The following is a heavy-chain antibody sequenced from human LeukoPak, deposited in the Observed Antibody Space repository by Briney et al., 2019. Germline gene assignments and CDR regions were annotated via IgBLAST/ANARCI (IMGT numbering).Heavy chain of an antibody. D-gene: IGHD4-17*01. Sequence: SETLSLTCTVSGGSISGSYWSWIRQPPGKGLEWIAYMYNSGSTNYNPSLKSRVTISIDTSKNQFSLKLSSLTAADTAVYYCARGIESYGDYGYWGRGILVTVSS. CDR3: ARGIESYGDYGY. CDR1: GGSISGSY. V-gene: IGHV4-59*01. CDR2: MYNSGST. J-gene: IGHJ4*02.